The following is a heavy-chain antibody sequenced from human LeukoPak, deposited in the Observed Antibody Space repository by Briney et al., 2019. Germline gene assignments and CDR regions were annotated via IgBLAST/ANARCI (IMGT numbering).Heavy chain of an antibody. CDR1: GFTFSSYA. Sequence: PGRSLSLSCAAAGFTFSSYAMHWVRQAAGKGLEWVAVISFDGINKYYADSVKGRFTISRDNAKNSLYLQMNSLRAEDTAVYYCARVGTVTTQRHLGYWGQGTLVTVSS. CDR2: ISFDGINK. D-gene: IGHD4-17*01. V-gene: IGHV3-30*04. CDR3: ARVGTVTTQRHLGY. J-gene: IGHJ4*02.